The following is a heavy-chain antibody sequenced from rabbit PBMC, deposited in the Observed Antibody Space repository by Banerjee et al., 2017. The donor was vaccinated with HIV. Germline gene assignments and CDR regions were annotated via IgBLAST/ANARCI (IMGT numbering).Heavy chain of an antibody. CDR3: ARDLAGVTGWNFGL. V-gene: IGHV1S40*01. J-gene: IGHJ4*01. D-gene: IGHD4-1*01. CDR2: IYTGSSGST. CDR1: GFDLSSYYY. Sequence: QSLEESGGDLVKPGASLTLTCTASGFDLSSYYYMYWVRQAPGKGLEWIACIYTGSSGSTYYASWAKGRFTISKPSSTTVTLQMTSLTAADTATYFCARDLAGVTGWNFGLWGPGTLVTVS.